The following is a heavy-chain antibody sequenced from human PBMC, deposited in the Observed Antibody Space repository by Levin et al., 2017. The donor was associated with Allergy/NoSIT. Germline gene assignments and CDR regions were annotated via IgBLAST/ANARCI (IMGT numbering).Heavy chain of an antibody. V-gene: IGHV3-48*01. CDR2: ISSSSSTI. Sequence: HASETLSLTCAASGFTFSSYSMNWVRQAPGKGLEWVSYISSSSSTIYYADSVKGRFTISRDNAKNSLYLQMNSLRAEDTAVYYCARGRSSTWLTFDYWGQGTLVTVSS. D-gene: IGHD6-13*01. CDR3: ARGRSSTWLTFDY. CDR1: GFTFSSYS. J-gene: IGHJ4*02.